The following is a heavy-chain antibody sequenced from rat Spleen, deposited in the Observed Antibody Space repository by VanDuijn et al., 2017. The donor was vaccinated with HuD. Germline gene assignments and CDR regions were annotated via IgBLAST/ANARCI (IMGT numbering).Heavy chain of an antibody. CDR3: ARTYYSGTNWFAY. CDR1: GFTFSDYY. CDR2: ISYDGSST. J-gene: IGHJ3*01. V-gene: IGHV5-29*01. D-gene: IGHD1-1*01. Sequence: EVQLVESDGGLVQPGRSLKLSCAASGFTFSDYYMAWVRQAPTKGLEWVATISYDGSSTYYRDSVKGRFTISRENAKSTLYLQMDSLRSEDTATYYCARTYYSGTNWFAYWGQGTLVTVSS.